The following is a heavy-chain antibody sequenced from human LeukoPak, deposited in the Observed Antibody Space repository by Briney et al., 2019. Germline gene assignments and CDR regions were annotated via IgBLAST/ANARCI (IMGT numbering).Heavy chain of an antibody. V-gene: IGHV3-33*03. CDR1: GFTFSSFG. CDR3: TRVGYIDEGIDY. CDR2: IWYDGSND. J-gene: IGHJ4*02. Sequence: RRSLRLSCAASGFTFSSFGMYWVRQAPGKGLEWVAVIWYDGSNDDYADSVKGRFTISRDNAKNSLYLQMNSLRAEDTAIYYCTRVGYIDEGIDYWGQGTLVTVSS. D-gene: IGHD5-24*01.